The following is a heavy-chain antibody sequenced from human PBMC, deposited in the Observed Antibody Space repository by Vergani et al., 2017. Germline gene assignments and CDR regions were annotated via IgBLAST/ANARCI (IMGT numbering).Heavy chain of an antibody. CDR3: ARDGMSPAEIDPKNAFHV. V-gene: IGHV4-59*02. Sequence: QVKLQESGPGLVKPSETLSLTCTVSGASVNSYYWSRIRQPPGKGLEWMGYVSFRGDTLYDPSVKGRMTISLNTSSNQFSLYLTSVTAADTAVYYCARDGMSPAEIDPKNAFHVWGQGTRVSV. CDR2: VSFRGDT. D-gene: IGHD1-14*01. J-gene: IGHJ3*01. CDR1: GASVNSYY.